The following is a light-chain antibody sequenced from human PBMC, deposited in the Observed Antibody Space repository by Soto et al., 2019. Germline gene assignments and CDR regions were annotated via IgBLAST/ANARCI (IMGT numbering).Light chain of an antibody. CDR2: GAS. CDR1: QSVTSNF. Sequence: ESVLTQSPGTLSLSPGERATLSCRASQSVTSNFLAWYQQKPGQAPRLLIYGASTRAAGVPDRFSGSGSGTDFTLTITGLEPEDFAVYYCQQYGRSPLLYTFGQGTKL. V-gene: IGKV3-20*01. CDR3: QQYGRSPLLYT. J-gene: IGKJ2*01.